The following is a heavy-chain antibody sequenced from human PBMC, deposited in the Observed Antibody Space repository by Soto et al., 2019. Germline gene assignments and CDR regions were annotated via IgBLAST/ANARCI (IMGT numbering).Heavy chain of an antibody. J-gene: IGHJ4*02. CDR1: GFTFSSYW. Sequence: GGSLRLSCAASGFTFSSYWMSWVRQAPGKGLEWVANIKQDGSEKYYVDSVKGRFTISRDNAKNSLYLRMNSLRAEDTAVYYCARAASLMYYYDSSGSLGYWGQGTLVTVSS. CDR2: IKQDGSEK. V-gene: IGHV3-7*05. D-gene: IGHD3-22*01. CDR3: ARAASLMYYYDSSGSLGY.